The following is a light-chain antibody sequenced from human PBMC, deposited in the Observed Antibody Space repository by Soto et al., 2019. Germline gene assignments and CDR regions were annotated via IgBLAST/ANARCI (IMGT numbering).Light chain of an antibody. Sequence: DIQMTQSPPTLSASVGDRVTITCRASQSISSWLAWFQQKPGKAPKLLIYDASNLQSGVPSRFSGSGSGTEFTLTISSLQTDDFATYYCQQYNSYSVTFGQGTKVEIK. V-gene: IGKV1-5*01. CDR3: QQYNSYSVT. J-gene: IGKJ1*01. CDR1: QSISSW. CDR2: DAS.